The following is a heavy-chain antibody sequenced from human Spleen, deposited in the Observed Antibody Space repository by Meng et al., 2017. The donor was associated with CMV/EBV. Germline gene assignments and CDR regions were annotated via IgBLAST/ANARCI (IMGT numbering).Heavy chain of an antibody. CDR1: GGSISSGDYY. D-gene: IGHD4-11*01. CDR3: ARDNPGLQYVWFDP. V-gene: IGHV4-30-4*08. J-gene: IGHJ5*02. Sequence: LRLSCTVSGGSISSGDYYWSWIRQPPGKGLEWIGYIYFTGTTYYNPSLRSRVTILVDTSKNQVSLRLSSVTAADTAIYYCARDNPGLQYVWFDPWGQGTLVTVSS. CDR2: IYFTGTT.